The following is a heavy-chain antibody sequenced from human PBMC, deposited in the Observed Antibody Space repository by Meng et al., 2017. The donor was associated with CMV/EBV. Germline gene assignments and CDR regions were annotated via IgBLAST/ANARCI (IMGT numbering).Heavy chain of an antibody. D-gene: IGHD6-13*01. CDR3: AVPDTNSSTPNYYYYGMDV. Sequence: SVKVSCKASGGTFSSYAISWVRQAPGQGLKWMGGIIPIFGTANYAQKLQGRVTITTDESTSTAYMELSSLRSEDTAVYYCAVPDTNSSTPNYYYYGMDVWGQGTTVTVSS. CDR1: GGTFSSYA. V-gene: IGHV1-69*05. J-gene: IGHJ6*02. CDR2: IIPIFGTA.